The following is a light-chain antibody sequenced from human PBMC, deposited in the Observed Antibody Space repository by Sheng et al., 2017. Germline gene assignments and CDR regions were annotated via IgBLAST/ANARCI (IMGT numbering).Light chain of an antibody. CDR1: QGISSW. J-gene: IGKJ2*03. CDR3: QQSYSTPGS. CDR2: AAS. Sequence: DIQMTQSPSSVSASVGDRVSITCRASQGISSWLAWYQQKPGKAPKLLIYAASRLGSGVPSRFSGSGSGTDYTLTITSLQPEDFASYYCQQSYSTPGSFGQGTKLEIK. V-gene: IGKV1-NL1*01.